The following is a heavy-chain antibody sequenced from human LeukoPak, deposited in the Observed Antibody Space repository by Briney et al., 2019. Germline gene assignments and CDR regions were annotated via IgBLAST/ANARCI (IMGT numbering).Heavy chain of an antibody. J-gene: IGHJ4*02. CDR1: GYTFTDYY. V-gene: IGHV1-69-2*01. Sequence: ASVKVSCKASGYTFTDYYLHWVQQAPGKGLEWMGRVDPADGETIYAKKFQGRVTITADTSTDTGFMELSSLRSEDTAVYYCATPRRDGYLDYWGQGTLVSVSS. D-gene: IGHD5-24*01. CDR3: ATPRRDGYLDY. CDR2: VDPADGET.